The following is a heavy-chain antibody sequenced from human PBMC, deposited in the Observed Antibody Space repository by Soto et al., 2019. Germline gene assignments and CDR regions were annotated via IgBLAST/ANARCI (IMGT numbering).Heavy chain of an antibody. CDR3: ARPSRNAFDI. Sequence: ASVKVSCKASGYTFTDYYMHWVRQAPGQGLERMGWINLNSGGTNYAQNFQGWVTMTRDTSISTAYMELSRLRSDDTAVYYCARPSRNAFDIWGQGTMVTVSS. CDR1: GYTFTDYY. V-gene: IGHV1-2*04. CDR2: INLNSGGT. J-gene: IGHJ3*02.